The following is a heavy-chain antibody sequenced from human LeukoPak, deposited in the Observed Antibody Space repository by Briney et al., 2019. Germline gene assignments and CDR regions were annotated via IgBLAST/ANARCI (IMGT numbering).Heavy chain of an antibody. J-gene: IGHJ4*02. CDR2: INHSGST. D-gene: IGHD1-26*01. V-gene: IGHV4-34*01. CDR1: GGSFGGFY. Sequence: SETLSLTCSVYGGSFGGFYWNWIRQPPGKGLEWIGEINHSGSTNYNPSLKSRVTISVDTSKNQFSLKLSSVTAADTAVYYCAICGSRCDYWGQGTLVTVSS. CDR3: AICGSRCDY.